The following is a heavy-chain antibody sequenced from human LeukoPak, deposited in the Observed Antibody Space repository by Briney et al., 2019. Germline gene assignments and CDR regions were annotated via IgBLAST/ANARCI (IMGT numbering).Heavy chain of an antibody. CDR3: ASGLRLYAIGGGFY. V-gene: IGHV5-51*01. CDR2: IYPGHPDT. J-gene: IGHJ4*02. Sequence: GESLKISCRASGYSLTKYWIGWVRQMPGEGLEWMGIIYPGHPDTRYSPSFQGQVTISLDKSISTAYMQWRSLKASDTAMYYCASGLRLYAIGGGFYWGQGSLVTVSS. CDR1: GYSLTKYW. D-gene: IGHD3-16*01.